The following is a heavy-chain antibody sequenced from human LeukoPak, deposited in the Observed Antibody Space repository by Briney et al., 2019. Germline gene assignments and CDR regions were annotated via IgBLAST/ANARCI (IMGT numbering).Heavy chain of an antibody. Sequence: ASVKVSCKASGYTFTGYYMHWVRQAPGQGLEWMGWINPNSGGTNYAQKFQGRVTMTRDTSISTAYMELSRLRSDDTAVYYCARDFGSGSYAYYYHMDVWGKGTTVTVSS. D-gene: IGHD3-10*01. CDR1: GYTFTGYY. V-gene: IGHV1-2*02. J-gene: IGHJ6*03. CDR2: INPNSGGT. CDR3: ARDFGSGSYAYYYHMDV.